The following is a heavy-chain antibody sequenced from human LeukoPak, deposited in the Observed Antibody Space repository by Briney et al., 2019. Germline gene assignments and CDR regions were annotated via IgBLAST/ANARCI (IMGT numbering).Heavy chain of an antibody. V-gene: IGHV1-18*01. CDR3: ARSPFVVVTAPHDY. CDR1: GYTFTSYG. J-gene: IGHJ4*02. D-gene: IGHD2-21*02. CDR2: ISAYNGNT. Sequence: ASVTVSCKASGYTFTSYGISWVRQAPGQGLEWMGWISAYNGNTNYAQKLQGRVTMTTDTSTSTAYMELRSLRSDDTAVYYCARSPFVVVTAPHDYWGQGTLVTVSS.